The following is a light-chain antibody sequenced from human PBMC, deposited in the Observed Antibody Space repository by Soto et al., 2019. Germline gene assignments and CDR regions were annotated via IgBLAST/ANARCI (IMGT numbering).Light chain of an antibody. CDR3: AAWDDSLSGVV. CDR1: TSNLGSNF. CDR2: RNN. J-gene: IGLJ3*02. V-gene: IGLV1-47*01. Sequence: QSVLTQPPSASGTPGQRVTISCSGSTSNLGSNFIYWYQQLPGAAPKLLISRNNQRPSGVPDRFSGSKSGTSASLAISGLRSEDEADYHCAAWDDSLSGVVFGGWTKLTVL.